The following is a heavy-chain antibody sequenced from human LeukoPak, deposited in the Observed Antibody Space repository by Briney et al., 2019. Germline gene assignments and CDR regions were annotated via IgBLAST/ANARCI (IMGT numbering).Heavy chain of an antibody. CDR2: ISGSGGST. J-gene: IGHJ6*02. CDR1: GFTFSSYA. CDR3: AKDIGRRPYYYYGMDV. Sequence: GGSLRLSGAASGFTFSSYAMSWVRQAPGKGLEWVSAISGSGGSTYYADSVKGRFTISRDNSKNTLYLQMNSLRAEDTAVYYCAKDIGRRPYYYYGMDVWGQGTTVTVSS. V-gene: IGHV3-23*01. D-gene: IGHD3-16*02.